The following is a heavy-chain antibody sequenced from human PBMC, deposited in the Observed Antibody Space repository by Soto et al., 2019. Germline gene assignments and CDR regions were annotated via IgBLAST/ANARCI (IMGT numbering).Heavy chain of an antibody. Sequence: QITLKESGPTLVKPTQTLTLTCTFSGFSLTTRGVGVGWIRQPPGKALEWLALIYWDDDEGYSPSLKSRLTITKYTSKNQVVLTMPNMDPVDTATYYCAHRPRGYSYHFDYWGQGTLVTVSS. D-gene: IGHD5-18*01. CDR2: IYWDDDE. CDR1: GFSLTTRGVG. J-gene: IGHJ4*02. V-gene: IGHV2-5*02. CDR3: AHRPRGYSYHFDY.